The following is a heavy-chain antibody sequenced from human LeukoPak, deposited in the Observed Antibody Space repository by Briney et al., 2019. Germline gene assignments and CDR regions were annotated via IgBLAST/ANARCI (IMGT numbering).Heavy chain of an antibody. D-gene: IGHD2-8*01. CDR2: IKQDGSEK. CDR1: GFTFSSYW. Sequence: GGSLRLSCAASGFTFSSYWMSWVRQAPGKGLEWVANIKQDGSEKYYVDSVKGRFTISRDNAKNSLYLQMNSLRAEDTAVYYCARDGPYCIDGVCDAPGHIRGQGTMVTVSS. J-gene: IGHJ3*02. V-gene: IGHV3-7*01. CDR3: ARDGPYCIDGVCDAPGHI.